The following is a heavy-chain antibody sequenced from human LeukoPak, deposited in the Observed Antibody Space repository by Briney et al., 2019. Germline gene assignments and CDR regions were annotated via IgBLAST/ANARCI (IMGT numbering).Heavy chain of an antibody. CDR2: IWYDGSKR. CDR1: GFTFSSYG. CDR3: ARDPGVKYYYFDH. V-gene: IGHV3-33*01. J-gene: IGHJ4*02. D-gene: IGHD2/OR15-2a*01. Sequence: GGSLRLSCAASGFTFSSYGMHWLRQGPDKGLEWVAVIWYDGSKRFYADSVQGRFTISRDDSKNTLYLQMNSLRVEDAAVYYCARDPGVKYYYFDHWGQGSLVIVSS.